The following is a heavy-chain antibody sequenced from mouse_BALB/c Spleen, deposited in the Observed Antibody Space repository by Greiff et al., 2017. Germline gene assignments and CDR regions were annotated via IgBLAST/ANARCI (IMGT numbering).Heavy chain of an antibody. CDR1: GYTFTSYT. D-gene: IGHD2-14*01. Sequence: QVHVKQSGAELARPGASVKMSCKASGYTFTSYTMHWVKQRPGQGLEWIGYINPSSGYTNYNQKFKDKATLTADKSSSTAYMQLSSLTSEDSAVYYCARGDYRYYFDYWGQGTTLTVSS. CDR2: INPSSGYT. CDR3: ARGDYRYYFDY. J-gene: IGHJ2*01. V-gene: IGHV1-4*01.